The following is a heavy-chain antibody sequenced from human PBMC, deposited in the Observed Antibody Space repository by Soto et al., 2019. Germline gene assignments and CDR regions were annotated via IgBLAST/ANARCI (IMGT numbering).Heavy chain of an antibody. J-gene: IGHJ4*02. CDR2: ISSDGSKK. D-gene: IGHD2-15*01. CDR1: GFTFSNNG. Sequence: QVQLVEAGGGVVQPGRSLRLSCVASGFTFSNNGIHWVRQAPGKGLEWVAVISSDGSKKYYADSVKGRFTISRDNSKNTLYLQMNSLRAEDTAVYYCAMGLYGGSSRFDYWGQGTLVTVSS. V-gene: IGHV3-30*03. CDR3: AMGLYGGSSRFDY.